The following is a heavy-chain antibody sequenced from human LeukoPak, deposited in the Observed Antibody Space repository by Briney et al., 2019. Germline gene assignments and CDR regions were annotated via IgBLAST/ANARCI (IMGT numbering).Heavy chain of an antibody. Sequence: PGGSLRLSCAASGFTFSSYGMHWVRQAPGKGLEWVAVIWYDGSNKYYADSVKGRFTISRDNSKNSLYLQMNSLRAEDTAVYYCARDISHYDFWSGYYNGMDVWGQGTTVTVSS. J-gene: IGHJ6*02. CDR1: GFTFSSYG. D-gene: IGHD3-3*01. V-gene: IGHV3-33*01. CDR3: ARDISHYDFWSGYYNGMDV. CDR2: IWYDGSNK.